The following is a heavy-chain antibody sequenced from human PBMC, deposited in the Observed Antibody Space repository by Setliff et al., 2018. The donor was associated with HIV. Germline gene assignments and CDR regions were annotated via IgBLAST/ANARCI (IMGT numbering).Heavy chain of an antibody. V-gene: IGHV3-7*03. D-gene: IGHD3-3*01. Sequence: GALRLSCAASGLTFSDQWMTWFRQPPGKGLEWVANINQDGSEKHYVDSVKGRFTVSRDNAKNSVHLQMNSLRDEDTAVYYCAKGPGFLTDFWGQGTLVTVSS. J-gene: IGHJ4*02. CDR3: AKGPGFLTDF. CDR2: INQDGSEK. CDR1: GLTFSDQW.